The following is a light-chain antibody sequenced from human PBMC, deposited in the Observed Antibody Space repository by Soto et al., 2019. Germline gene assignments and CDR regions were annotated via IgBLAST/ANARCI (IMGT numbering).Light chain of an antibody. CDR1: SSDVGSYNL. CDR3: CSYACSRTHVL. Sequence: QSVLTQPASVSGSPGQSITISCIGTSSDVGSYNLVSWYQQHPGNAPKVLIYEVSERPSGVSNRFSGSKSGNTASLKISGLQAEDEAEYYCCSYACSRTHVLFGGGTKLTAL. CDR2: EVS. V-gene: IGLV2-23*02. J-gene: IGLJ2*01.